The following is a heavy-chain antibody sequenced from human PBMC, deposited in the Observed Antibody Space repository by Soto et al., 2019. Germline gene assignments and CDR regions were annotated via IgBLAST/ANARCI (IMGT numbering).Heavy chain of an antibody. CDR3: ARGLLWFGELSPGSKHAGGWFDP. Sequence: SETLSLTCAVYGGSFSGYYWSWIRQPPGRGLEWIGEINHSGSTNYNPSLKSRVTISVDTSKNQFSLKLSSVTAADTAVYYCARGLLWFGELSPGSKHAGGWFDPWGQGTLVTVSS. J-gene: IGHJ5*02. CDR1: GGSFSGYY. D-gene: IGHD3-10*01. V-gene: IGHV4-34*01. CDR2: INHSGST.